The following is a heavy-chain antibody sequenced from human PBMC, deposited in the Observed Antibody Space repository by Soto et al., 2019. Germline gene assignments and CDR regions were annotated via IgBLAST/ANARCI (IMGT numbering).Heavy chain of an antibody. CDR1: GYSITTGYY. CDR2: VSHSGTT. V-gene: IGHV4-38-2*01. CDR3: ARSVGSAGWFDP. Sequence: PSETLSLTCVVSGYSITTGYYWGWIRQPPGKGLEWIGSVSHSGTTFYSSSLKSRVTISKDASKNQFSLKVNSVIAADTAVYYCARSVGSAGWFDPWGPGSLVTVSS. D-gene: IGHD2-15*01. J-gene: IGHJ5*02.